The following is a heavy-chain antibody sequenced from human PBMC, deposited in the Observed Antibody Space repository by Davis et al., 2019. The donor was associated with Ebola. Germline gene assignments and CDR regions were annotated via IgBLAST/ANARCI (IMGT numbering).Heavy chain of an antibody. Sequence: AASVKVSCKASGYTFTGNYIQWVRQAPGQGLEWMGRINPNSGGTNYAQKFQGRVTMTRDTSTSTVYMELSSLRSEDTAVYYCASERVVTIAAAGTPYYYGMDVWGQGTTVTVSS. J-gene: IGHJ6*02. CDR3: ASERVVTIAAAGTPYYYGMDV. D-gene: IGHD6-13*01. CDR2: INPNSGGT. CDR1: GYTFTGNY. V-gene: IGHV1-2*06.